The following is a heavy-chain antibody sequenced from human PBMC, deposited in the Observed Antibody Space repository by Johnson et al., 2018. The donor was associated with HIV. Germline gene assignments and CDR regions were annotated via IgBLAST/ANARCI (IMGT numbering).Heavy chain of an antibody. Sequence: QVQLVESGGGLVQPGGSLRLSCAASGFTFSNYGMHWVRQAPGKGLEWVPLIRYDGSNKYYADSVKGRLTMSRDNSKNTLYLQMNSLRAEDTAVYYCARDTVTGSPAFDIWGQGTMVTVSS. J-gene: IGHJ3*02. CDR1: GFTFSNYG. CDR3: ARDTVTGSPAFDI. V-gene: IGHV3-30*02. CDR2: IRYDGSNK. D-gene: IGHD1-20*01.